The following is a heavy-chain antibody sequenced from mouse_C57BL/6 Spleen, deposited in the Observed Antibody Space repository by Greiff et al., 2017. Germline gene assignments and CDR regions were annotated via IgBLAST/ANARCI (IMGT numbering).Heavy chain of an antibody. CDR3: ARPGDYGSSPFDY. V-gene: IGHV1-50*01. CDR2: IDPSDSYT. Sequence: VQLQQPGAELVKPGASVKLSCKASGYTFTSYWMQWVKQRPGQGLEWIGEIDPSDSYTNYNQKFKGKATLTVDTSSSTAYMQLSSLTSEDSAVYYCARPGDYGSSPFDYWGQGTTLTVSS. D-gene: IGHD1-1*01. J-gene: IGHJ2*01. CDR1: GYTFTSYW.